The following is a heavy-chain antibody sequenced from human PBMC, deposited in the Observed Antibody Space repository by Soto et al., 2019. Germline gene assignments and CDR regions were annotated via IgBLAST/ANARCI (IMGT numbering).Heavy chain of an antibody. V-gene: IGHV4-59*01. CDR2: IYFTGST. D-gene: IGHD6-13*01. CDR1: GGSINSFY. J-gene: IGHJ4*02. CDR3: ARHMAAGGTGNFDS. Sequence: ETLSLTCPVSGGSINSFYWSWIRQPPGKGLEWIGYIYFTGSTNYNPSLTSRVTISVDSSKTQFSLRLTSVSAADTAVYFCARHMAAGGTGNFDSWGQGTLVTVS.